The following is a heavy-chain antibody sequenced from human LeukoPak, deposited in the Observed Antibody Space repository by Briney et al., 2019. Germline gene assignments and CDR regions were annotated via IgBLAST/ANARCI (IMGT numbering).Heavy chain of an antibody. D-gene: IGHD3-3*01. J-gene: IGHJ4*02. CDR2: MNPNSGNT. CDR1: GYTFTSYD. CDR3: ATFTPVYDFWSGYYYDY. Sequence: ASVKVSCEASGYTFTSYDINRVRQATGQGLEWMGWMNPNSGNTGYAQKFRGRVTITRNSSISSAYMELSSLRSEDTAVYYCATFTPVYDFWSGYYYDYWGQGTLVTVSS. V-gene: IGHV1-8*03.